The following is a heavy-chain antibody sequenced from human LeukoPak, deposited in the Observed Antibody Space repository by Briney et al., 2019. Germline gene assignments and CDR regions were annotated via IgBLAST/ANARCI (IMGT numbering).Heavy chain of an antibody. D-gene: IGHD5-18*01. V-gene: IGHV3-20*04. CDR1: GFTFDDYA. Sequence: RAGGSLGLSCAASGFTFDDYAMNWVRQVPGRGLEWVSGINWNGRITEYADSVKDRFTISRQNTKNSLYLYMNNLGGEDTALYFCARGSVQLWLRDTYYYMDVWGKGTTVTVSS. CDR2: INWNGRIT. J-gene: IGHJ6*03. CDR3: ARGSVQLWLRDTYYYMDV.